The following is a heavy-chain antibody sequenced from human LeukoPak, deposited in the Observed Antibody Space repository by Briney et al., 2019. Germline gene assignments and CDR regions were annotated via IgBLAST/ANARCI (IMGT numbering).Heavy chain of an antibody. Sequence: GGSLRLSCAASGFTFSSYSMNWVRQAPGKGLEWVSSISSSSYIYYADSVKGRFTISRDNAKNSLYLQMNSLRAEDTAVYYCARDGLAFGELLFFDYWGQGTLVTVSS. J-gene: IGHJ4*02. CDR3: ARDGLAFGELLFFDY. CDR2: ISSSSYI. D-gene: IGHD3-10*01. CDR1: GFTFSSYS. V-gene: IGHV3-21*01.